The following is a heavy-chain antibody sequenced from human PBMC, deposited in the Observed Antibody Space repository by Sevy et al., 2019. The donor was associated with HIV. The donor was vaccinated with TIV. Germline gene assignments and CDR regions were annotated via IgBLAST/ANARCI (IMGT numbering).Heavy chain of an antibody. Sequence: ASVKVSCKASGYTFTSYGISWVRQAPGQGLEWMGWISAYNGNTNYAQKLQGRVTMTTDTSTSTAYMELGSLRSDDTAGYYCAGGGIVYYDGSGYSVPLFDYWGQGPLVTVSS. D-gene: IGHD3-22*01. CDR3: AGGGIVYYDGSGYSVPLFDY. CDR2: ISAYNGNT. V-gene: IGHV1-18*01. CDR1: GYTFTSYG. J-gene: IGHJ4*02.